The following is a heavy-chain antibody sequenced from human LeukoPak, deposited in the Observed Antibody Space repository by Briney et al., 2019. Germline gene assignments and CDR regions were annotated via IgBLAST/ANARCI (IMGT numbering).Heavy chain of an antibody. CDR2: IWYDGSKE. Sequence: GRSLRLSCAASGFTFSSYGLHWVRQAPGKGLEWVAVIWYDGSKEYYADSVKGRFTISRDSSKNTMYLQMNSLRVEDTAVYYCARDSDGNGHYSLFDYWGQGTLVTVSS. CDR3: ARDSDGNGHYSLFDY. D-gene: IGHD3-22*01. V-gene: IGHV3-33*08. J-gene: IGHJ4*02. CDR1: GFTFSSYG.